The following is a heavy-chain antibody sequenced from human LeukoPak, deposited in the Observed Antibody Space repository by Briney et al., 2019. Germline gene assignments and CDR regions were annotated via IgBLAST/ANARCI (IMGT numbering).Heavy chain of an antibody. J-gene: IGHJ4*02. V-gene: IGHV3-21*01. CDR2: ISSSSSYI. D-gene: IGHD3-22*01. CDR3: ARDHGYYDSSGFDY. CDR1: GFTFSSYS. Sequence: GGSLRLSCAASGFTFSSYSMNWVRQAPGKGLEWVSSISSSSSYIYYADPVKGRFTISRDNAKNSLYLQMNSLRAEDTAVYYCARDHGYYDSSGFDYWGQGTLVTVSS.